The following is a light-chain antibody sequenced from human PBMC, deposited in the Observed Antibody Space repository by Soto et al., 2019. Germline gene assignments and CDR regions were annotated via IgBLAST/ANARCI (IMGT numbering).Light chain of an antibody. CDR2: DAS. CDR3: QHRNSWPLT. CDR1: QSVGRF. Sequence: EIVLTQSPATLSLSPGERATLSCRASQSVGRFLAWYQHKPGQAPRLLIFDASNRATGIPARFSGGGSGTDFTLTISSLEPEDFAIYYCQHRNSWPLTFGQGTQLE. J-gene: IGKJ5*01. V-gene: IGKV3-11*01.